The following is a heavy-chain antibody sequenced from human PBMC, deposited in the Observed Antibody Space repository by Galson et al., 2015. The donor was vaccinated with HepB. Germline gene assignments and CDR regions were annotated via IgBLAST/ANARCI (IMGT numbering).Heavy chain of an antibody. D-gene: IGHD6-13*01. J-gene: IGHJ4*02. CDR1: GFTFSSYA. CDR2: ISYDGSNK. V-gene: IGHV3-30*04. Sequence: SLRLSCAASGFTFSSYAMHWVRQAPGKGLEWVAVISYDGSNKYYADSVKGRFTISRDNSKNTLYLQMNSLRAEDTAVYYCARGGIAAAGTIDYWGQGTLVTVSS. CDR3: ARGGIAAAGTIDY.